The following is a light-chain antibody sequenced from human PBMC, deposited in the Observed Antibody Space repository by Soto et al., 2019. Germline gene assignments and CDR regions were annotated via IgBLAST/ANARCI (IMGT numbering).Light chain of an antibody. J-gene: IGKJ3*01. CDR2: GAS. Sequence: EIVLTQSPGTLSLSPGERATLSCRASQSVSSSFLAWYQQRPGQAPRLLIFGASYRATGIPDRFSGSGSGTDFTLTISRLEPADFAVYYCQHYGNSPPEYTFGPGTNVDS. CDR3: QHYGNSPPEYT. V-gene: IGKV3-20*01. CDR1: QSVSSSF.